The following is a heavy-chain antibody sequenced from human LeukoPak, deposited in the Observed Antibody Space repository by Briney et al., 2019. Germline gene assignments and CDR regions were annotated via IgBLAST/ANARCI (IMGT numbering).Heavy chain of an antibody. Sequence: GGSLGLSCAASGFTFSSYGMHWVRQAPGKGLEWVAVIWYDGSNKYYADSVKGRFTISRDNSKNTLYLQMNSLRAEDTAVYYCARDGPTGTTDYFDYWGQGTLVTVSS. V-gene: IGHV3-33*01. CDR3: ARDGPTGTTDYFDY. J-gene: IGHJ4*02. CDR2: IWYDGSNK. D-gene: IGHD1-7*01. CDR1: GFTFSSYG.